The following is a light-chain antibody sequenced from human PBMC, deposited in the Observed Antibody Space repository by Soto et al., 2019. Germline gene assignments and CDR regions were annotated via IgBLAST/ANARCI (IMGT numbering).Light chain of an antibody. CDR3: QQSHSSFT. CDR2: AAS. CDR1: QSVSSSY. V-gene: IGKV3-20*01. J-gene: IGKJ5*01. Sequence: EIVLTQSPGTLSLSPGERATLSCRASQSVSSSYLAWYQQKPGQAPRLLIYAASSRATGIPDRFSGSGSGTDFTLTISRLEPEDFAVYYCQQSHSSFTFGQGTRLE.